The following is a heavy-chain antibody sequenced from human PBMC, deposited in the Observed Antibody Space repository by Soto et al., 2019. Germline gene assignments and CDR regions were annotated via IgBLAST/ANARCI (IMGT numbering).Heavy chain of an antibody. Sequence: GGSLRLSCAASGFTVSSNYMSWVRQAPGKGLEWVSVIYSGGSTYYADSGKGRFTISRHNSKNTLYLQMNSLRAEDTAVYYCARDSGYDRGVYGYYYMDVWGKGTTVTVSS. D-gene: IGHD5-12*01. CDR1: GFTVSSNY. CDR2: IYSGGST. CDR3: ARDSGYDRGVYGYYYMDV. V-gene: IGHV3-53*04. J-gene: IGHJ6*03.